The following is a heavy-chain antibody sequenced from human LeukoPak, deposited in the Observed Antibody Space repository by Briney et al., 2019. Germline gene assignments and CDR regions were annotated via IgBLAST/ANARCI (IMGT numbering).Heavy chain of an antibody. CDR1: GFTFSTYE. J-gene: IGHJ4*02. D-gene: IGHD2-21*02. CDR3: ARGVTLDY. V-gene: IGHV3-48*03. CDR2: ISSGDNIM. Sequence: GGSLRPSCAASGFTFSTYEMNWVRQAPGKGLEWVSYISSGDNIMFYADSVKGRFIISRDNAKNSLYLQMNSLRAEDTAVYYCARGVTLDYWGQGTLVTVSS.